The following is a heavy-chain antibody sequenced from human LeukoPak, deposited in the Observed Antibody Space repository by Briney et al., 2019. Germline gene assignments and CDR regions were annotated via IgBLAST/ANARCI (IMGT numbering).Heavy chain of an antibody. D-gene: IGHD6-19*01. CDR2: IYTSGST. J-gene: IGHJ4*02. CDR3: ARASVAGSFDY. CDR1: VGSLSSYY. V-gene: IGHV4-4*07. Sequence: SETLSLTRTVSVGSLSSYYSSWIRQPARKGLEWIGRIYTSGSTNYNPSLKSRVTMSVDTSKNQFSLKLSSVTAADTAVYYCARASVAGSFDYWGQGTLVTVSS.